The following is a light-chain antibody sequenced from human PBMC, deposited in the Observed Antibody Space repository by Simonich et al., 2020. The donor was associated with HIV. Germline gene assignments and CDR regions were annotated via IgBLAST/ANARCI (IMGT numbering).Light chain of an antibody. V-gene: IGKV2-28*01. CDR2: LGS. Sequence: IVMTQSPLSLPVTPGEPASISCRSSQSLLGNNGLNYLAWYLQKPGQSPLLLIYLGSNRASGVPDRFSGSGSGTDFTLKISRVEAEDVGVYYCMQALQTRWTFGQGTKVEIK. J-gene: IGKJ1*01. CDR3: MQALQTRWT. CDR1: QSLLGNNGLNY.